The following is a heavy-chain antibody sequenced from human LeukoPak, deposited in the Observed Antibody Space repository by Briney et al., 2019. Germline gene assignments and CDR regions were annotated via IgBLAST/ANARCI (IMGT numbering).Heavy chain of an antibody. CDR3: ARVPCGVCYRRQGWFDP. Sequence: ASVKVSCKASGYTFTGYYMHWVRQAPGQGLEWMGWINPNSGGTNYAQKFQGRVTMTRDTSISTAYMELSRLRSDDTAVYYCARVPCGVCYRRQGWFDPWGQGTLVTVSS. CDR1: GYTFTGYY. J-gene: IGHJ5*02. CDR2: INPNSGGT. V-gene: IGHV1-2*02. D-gene: IGHD2-8*02.